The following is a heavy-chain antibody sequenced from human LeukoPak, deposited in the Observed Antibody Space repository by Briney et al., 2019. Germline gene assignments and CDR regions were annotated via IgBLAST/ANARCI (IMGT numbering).Heavy chain of an antibody. CDR2: IRSKANSYAT. V-gene: IGHV3-73*01. J-gene: IGHJ4*02. D-gene: IGHD1-26*01. CDR1: GFTFSGSA. CDR3: ASPVSGSYYRANDY. Sequence: GGSLRLSCAASGFTFSGSAMHWVRQASGKGLEWVGRIRSKANSYATAYAASVKGRFTISRDDSKNTAYLQMNSLKTEDTAVYYCASPVSGSYYRANDYWGQGTLVTVSS.